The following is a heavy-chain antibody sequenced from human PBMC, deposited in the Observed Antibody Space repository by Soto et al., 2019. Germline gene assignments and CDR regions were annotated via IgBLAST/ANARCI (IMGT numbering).Heavy chain of an antibody. D-gene: IGHD1-26*01. CDR1: GYTFSDYY. CDR2: FNPSSGGT. CDR3: AREMGVIGAPGYTWFDP. V-gene: IGHV1-2*02. Sequence: ASVKVSCKASGYTFSDYYVHWVREAPGQGLERMGWFNPSSGGTIYTQRFQGRVTMTRDTSISTVYMELSRLTSDDTAVYYCAREMGVIGAPGYTWFDPWGQGALVTVSS. J-gene: IGHJ5*02.